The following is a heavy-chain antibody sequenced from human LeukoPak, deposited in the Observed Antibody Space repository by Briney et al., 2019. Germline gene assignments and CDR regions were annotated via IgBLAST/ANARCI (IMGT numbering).Heavy chain of an antibody. CDR1: GFTFRSYG. V-gene: IGHV3-23*01. CDR2: ISGSGGST. J-gene: IGHJ4*02. CDR3: ARGGSSGYY. D-gene: IGHD1-26*01. Sequence: GGPLRLSCAASGFTFRSYGMSWVRQAPGKGLEWVSGISGSGGSTYYADSVKGRFTISRDNAKNTLYLQMNSLRAEDTAVYYCARGGSSGYYWGQGTLVTVSS.